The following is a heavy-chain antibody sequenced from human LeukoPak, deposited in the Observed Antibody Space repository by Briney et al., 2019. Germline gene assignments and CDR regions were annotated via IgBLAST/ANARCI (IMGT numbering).Heavy chain of an antibody. V-gene: IGHV3-21*04. J-gene: IGHJ4*02. D-gene: IGHD3-10*01. CDR3: AKDIVGYYGSGSLIDY. CDR2: ISSSSSYI. Sequence: GGSLRLSCAASGFTVSSNYMSWVRQAPGKGLEWVSCISSSSSYIYYADSVKGRFTISRDNAKNSLYLQMNSLRVEDTALYYCAKDIVGYYGSGSLIDYWGQGTLVTVSS. CDR1: GFTVSSNY.